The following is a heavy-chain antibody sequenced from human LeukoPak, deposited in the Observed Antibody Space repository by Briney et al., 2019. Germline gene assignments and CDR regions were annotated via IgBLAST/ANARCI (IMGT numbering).Heavy chain of an antibody. D-gene: IGHD1-26*01. V-gene: IGHV3-66*01. Sequence: GGCLRLSCAASGFTVSSNYMSWVRQAPGKGLEWGSVIYSGGSTYYADSVKGRFTISRDNSKNTLYLQINSLRAEDTAVYYCARDGGELTAQNYYYYGMDVWGQGTTVTVSS. CDR1: GFTVSSNY. CDR3: ARDGGELTAQNYYYYGMDV. CDR2: IYSGGST. J-gene: IGHJ6*02.